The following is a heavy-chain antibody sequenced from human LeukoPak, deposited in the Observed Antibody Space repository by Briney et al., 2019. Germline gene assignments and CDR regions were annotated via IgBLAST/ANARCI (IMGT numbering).Heavy chain of an antibody. V-gene: IGHV3-33*01. CDR1: GFTFSHHG. Sequence: GRSLRLSCAASGFTFSHHGMHWVRQAPGKGLEGVGVIWNDGNDKYYGDSVKGRFTISRDNSKNTLYLQMSSLRGEDTAMYYCARAWYSGAWYGFDYWGQGTLVTVSS. D-gene: IGHD6-19*01. CDR2: IWNDGNDK. CDR3: ARAWYSGAWYGFDY. J-gene: IGHJ4*02.